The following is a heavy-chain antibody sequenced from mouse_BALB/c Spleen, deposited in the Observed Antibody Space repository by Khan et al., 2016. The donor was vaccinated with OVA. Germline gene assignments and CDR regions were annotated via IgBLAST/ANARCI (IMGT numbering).Heavy chain of an antibody. CDR2: IVLENGNT. J-gene: IGHJ3*01. D-gene: IGHD2-3*01. V-gene: IGHV14-1*02. Sequence: EVQLQESGAELVRPGALVNLSCKASGFTIKDYYIHWVKQRPDQGLEWFGWIVLENGNTIYDPKFQGKASITSNTSPTQPYLQLSSLTAEDTAVYYCARDGYSPWFAYWGQGTLVTVSA. CDR1: GFTIKDYY. CDR3: ARDGYSPWFAY.